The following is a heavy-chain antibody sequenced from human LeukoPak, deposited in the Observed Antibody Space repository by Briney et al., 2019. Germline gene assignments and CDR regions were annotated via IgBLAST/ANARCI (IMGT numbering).Heavy chain of an antibody. D-gene: IGHD4-17*01. V-gene: IGHV4-61*08. CDR1: GFSLSTSGVG. CDR3: ARSYGDDFDY. Sequence: SGPTLVKPTQTLTLTCTFSGFSLSTSGVGVGWIRQPPGKGLEWIGYIYYSGSTNYNPSLKSRVTISVGTSKNQFSLKLSSVTAADTAVYYCARSYGDDFDYWGQGTLVTVSS. J-gene: IGHJ4*02. CDR2: IYYSGST.